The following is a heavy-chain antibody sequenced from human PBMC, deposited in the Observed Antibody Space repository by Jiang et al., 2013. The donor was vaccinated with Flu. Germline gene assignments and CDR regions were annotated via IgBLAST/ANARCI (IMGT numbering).Heavy chain of an antibody. V-gene: IGHV3-23*01. CDR3: AKVFGMYCSSTSCSPFDC. CDR2: VSSSWT. Sequence: VSSSWTNYADSVKGRFTNSRDNSKETLYLQMNSLRVEDTAVYFCAKVFGMYCSSTSCSPFDCWGQGILVTVSS. J-gene: IGHJ4*02. D-gene: IGHD2-2*01.